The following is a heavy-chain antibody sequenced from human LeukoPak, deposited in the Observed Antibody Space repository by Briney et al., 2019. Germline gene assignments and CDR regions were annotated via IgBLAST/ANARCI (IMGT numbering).Heavy chain of an antibody. D-gene: IGHD2-2*01. CDR1: GFTFSNAW. J-gene: IGHJ5*02. V-gene: IGHV3-30*18. CDR2: ISYDGSNQ. Sequence: GGSLRLSCAASGFTFSNAWMSWVRQAPGKGLEWVAFISYDGSNQHYADSVKGRFIISRDNSKNTLYLQINSLRVEDTAVYYCAKDPQYCSSTRYFGAWGQGTLVTVSS. CDR3: AKDPQYCSSTRYFGA.